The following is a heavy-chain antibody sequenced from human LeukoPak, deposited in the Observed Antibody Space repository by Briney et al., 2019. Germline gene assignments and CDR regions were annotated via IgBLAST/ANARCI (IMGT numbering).Heavy chain of an antibody. V-gene: IGHV3-66*01. CDR3: ARTLTLIWFGELLGGMDV. CDR1: GFTVSSNY. J-gene: IGHJ6*02. D-gene: IGHD3-10*01. Sequence: GGSLRLSCAASGFTVSSNYMSWVRQAPGKGLEWVSVIYSGGSTYYADSVKGRFTISRDNSKNTLYLQMNSLRAEDTAVYYCARTLTLIWFGELLGGMDVWGQGTTVTVSS. CDR2: IYSGGST.